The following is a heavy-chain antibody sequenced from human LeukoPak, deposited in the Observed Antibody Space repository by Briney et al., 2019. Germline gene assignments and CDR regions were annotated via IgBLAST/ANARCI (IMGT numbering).Heavy chain of an antibody. V-gene: IGHV1-58*02. CDR2: IVVGSGNT. J-gene: IGHJ3*02. CDR3: AADVGSSWTGQHAFDI. CDR1: GFTFTSST. Sequence: SVKISCKASGFTFTSSTMQWVRQARGQRLEWIGWIVVGSGNTNYAQKFQERVTITRDMSTSTAYMELSSLRSEDTAVYYCAADVGSSWTGQHAFDIWGQGTMVTVSS. D-gene: IGHD6-13*01.